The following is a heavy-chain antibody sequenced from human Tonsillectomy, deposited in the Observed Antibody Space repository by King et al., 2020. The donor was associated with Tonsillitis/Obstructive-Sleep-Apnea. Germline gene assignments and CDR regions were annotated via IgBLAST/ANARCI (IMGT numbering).Heavy chain of an antibody. CDR2: IYPGDSDT. D-gene: IGHD2-2*01. CDR1: GYSFTNYW. V-gene: IGHV5-51*03. Sequence: QLVQSGAEVKKPGESLKISCKSSGYSFTNYWIGWVRQMPGKGLEWMGIIYPGDSDTRYSPSFQGQVTISADKSINTAYLQWSSLKASDTAIYYCARLEVVVVAGAIPPGKNCFDPWGQGTLVTVSS. CDR3: ARLEVVVVAGAIPPGKNCFDP. J-gene: IGHJ5*02.